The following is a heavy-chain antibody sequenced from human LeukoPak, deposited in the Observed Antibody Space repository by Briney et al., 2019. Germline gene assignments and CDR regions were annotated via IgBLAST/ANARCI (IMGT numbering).Heavy chain of an antibody. CDR2: IYYSGST. J-gene: IGHJ4*02. V-gene: IGHV4-31*03. D-gene: IGHD3-9*01. CDR1: GGSISSGGYY. CDR3: ARAPVSDLDWSLGGFDY. Sequence: PSQTLSLTCTVSGGSISSGGYYWSWIRQHPGKGLEWIGYIYYSGSTYYNPSLKSRVTISVDTSKNQFSLKLSSVTAADTAVYYCARAPVSDLDWSLGGFDYWGQGTLVTVSS.